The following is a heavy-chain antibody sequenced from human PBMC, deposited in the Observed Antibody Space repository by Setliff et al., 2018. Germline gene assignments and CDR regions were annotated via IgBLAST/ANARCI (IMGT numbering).Heavy chain of an antibody. CDR3: ARHFYPPDFFAH. J-gene: IGHJ4*02. CDR1: GVDVIERLYY. CDR2: RYYTGTT. Sequence: PSETLSLTFSASGVDVIERLYYWSWVRQSPGKGLEGIGTRYYTGTTFYNPSLESRVPVSLDASEKKFSLNLRSVTTADTAVYYCARHFYPPDFFAHWGQGLLVTVSS. V-gene: IGHV4-39*01. D-gene: IGHD3-3*01.